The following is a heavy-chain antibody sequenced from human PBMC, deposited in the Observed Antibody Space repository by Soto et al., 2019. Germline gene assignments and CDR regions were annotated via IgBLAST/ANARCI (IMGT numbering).Heavy chain of an antibody. V-gene: IGHV4-4*07. Sequence: ASETLSLTCTVSGGSISSYYWSWIRQPAGKGLEWIGRIYSDGSTAYKSSLKSRVTMSVDTSKNQFSLRLSFVTAADTAVYYCARRVLAAAGDYYDSWGQGTLVTVS. D-gene: IGHD6-13*01. CDR2: IYSDGST. CDR1: GGSISSYY. J-gene: IGHJ4*02. CDR3: ARRVLAAAGDYYDS.